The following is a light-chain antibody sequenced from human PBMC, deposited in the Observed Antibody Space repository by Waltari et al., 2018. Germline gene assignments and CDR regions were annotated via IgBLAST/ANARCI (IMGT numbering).Light chain of an antibody. V-gene: IGKV1-5*03. Sequence: DIQMTQSPSTLSASVGDRVTITCRASQSVSDWLAWYQQKPGQPPKLLIYWASTRASGVPDRFSGSGVLTEFTLTITNLQPEDVAVYYCQQYYVFPRTFGPGTKVTIK. CDR2: WAS. J-gene: IGKJ1*01. CDR1: QSVSDW. CDR3: QQYYVFPRT.